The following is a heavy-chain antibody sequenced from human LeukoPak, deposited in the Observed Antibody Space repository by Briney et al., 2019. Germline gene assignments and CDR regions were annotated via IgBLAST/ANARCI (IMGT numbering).Heavy chain of an antibody. J-gene: IGHJ4*02. CDR1: GDSISSDRYS. CDR3: ARIHANWGHPLDC. D-gene: IGHD7-27*01. CDR2: IYSSGTT. V-gene: IGHV4-61*02. Sequence: TLSLTCTVSGDSISSDRYSWTWIRQPAGKGLECIGRIYSSGTTNYNPSLKSRVTISVDTSKNQFSLNLSSVTAADTAVYYCARIHANWGHPLDCWGQGTLVTVSS.